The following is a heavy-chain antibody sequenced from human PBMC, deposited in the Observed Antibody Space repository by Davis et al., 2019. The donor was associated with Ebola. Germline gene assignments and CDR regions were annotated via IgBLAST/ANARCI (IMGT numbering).Heavy chain of an antibody. J-gene: IGHJ4*02. CDR3: ARDRQWLASSHFDY. V-gene: IGHV3-48*04. CDR2: ISSSGSTI. D-gene: IGHD6-19*01. CDR1: GFTFSSYS. Sequence: GESLKISCAASGFTFSSYSMNWVRQAPGKGLEWVSYISSSGSTIYYADSVKGRFTISRDNAKNSLYLQMNSLRAEDTAVYYCARDRQWLASSHFDYWGQGTLVTVSS.